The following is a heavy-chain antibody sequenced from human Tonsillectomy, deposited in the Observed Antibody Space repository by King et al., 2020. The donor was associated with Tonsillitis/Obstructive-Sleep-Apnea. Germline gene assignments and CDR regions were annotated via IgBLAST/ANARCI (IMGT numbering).Heavy chain of an antibody. J-gene: IGHJ5*02. CDR3: ARRPQVTELAKGWFDP. CDR2: IYYIGSA. Sequence: LQLQESGPGLAKPSETLSLTCTVSGGSISSSSYYWGWIRQPPGKGLEWIGTIYYIGSAYYNPSPESPVSISVDASKNQFSLRLSSVTAADTAGYYCARRPQVTELAKGWFDPWGQGTLVTVCS. D-gene: IGHD4-23*01. CDR1: GGSISSSSYY. V-gene: IGHV4-39*01.